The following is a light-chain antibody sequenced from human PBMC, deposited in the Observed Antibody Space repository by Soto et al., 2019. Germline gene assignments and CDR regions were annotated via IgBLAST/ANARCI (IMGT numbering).Light chain of an antibody. J-gene: IGLJ2*01. CDR1: NIGSKS. CDR3: QVWDRSSDVV. CDR2: YDS. Sequence: SYELTQPPSVSVAPGKTARITCGGNNIGSKSVHWYQQKPGQAPVLVIYYDSDRPSGIPERFSGSNSGNTATLTISRVEAGDEADYYCQVWDRSSDVVFGGGTKLTVL. V-gene: IGLV3-21*04.